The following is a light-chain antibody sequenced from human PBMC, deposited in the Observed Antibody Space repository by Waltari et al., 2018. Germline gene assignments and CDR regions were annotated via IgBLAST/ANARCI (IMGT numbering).Light chain of an antibody. CDR1: QSIGND. J-gene: IGKJ2*01. CDR2: AAS. V-gene: IGKV1-17*01. Sequence: DIQVTQSPSSLSASIGDRVTITCRASQSIGNDLGWYQQKPGKAPKRLIFAASSLQSGVPSRFSGRGSGTEFTLTISSLQPEDFATYYCLQHDGYPYTFGQGTKLEIK. CDR3: LQHDGYPYT.